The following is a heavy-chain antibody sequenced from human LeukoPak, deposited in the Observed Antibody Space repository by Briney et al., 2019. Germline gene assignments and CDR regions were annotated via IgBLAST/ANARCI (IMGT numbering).Heavy chain of an antibody. CDR3: ARLYCSSTSCYSWL. Sequence: SETLSLTCTVSGGSISSSGYYWGWIRQPPGKGLEWIGSIYYSGSTYYNPSLKSQVTISVDTSKNQFSLKLSSVTAADTAVYYCARLYCSSTSCYSWLWGQGTLVTVSS. CDR2: IYYSGST. V-gene: IGHV4-39*01. J-gene: IGHJ4*02. D-gene: IGHD2-2*01. CDR1: GGSISSSGYY.